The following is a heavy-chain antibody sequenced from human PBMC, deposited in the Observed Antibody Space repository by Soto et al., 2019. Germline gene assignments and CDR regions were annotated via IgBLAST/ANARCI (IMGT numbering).Heavy chain of an antibody. CDR3: ATNYAYYYYYGMDV. CDR1: GGSISSSSYY. Sequence: SDTLSLTCTVSGGSISSSSYYWGWIRQPPGKGLEWIGSIYYSVSTYYNPSLKSRVTISVDTSKNQFSLKLSSVTAADTAVYYCATNYAYYYYYGMDVWGQGTTVTGSS. V-gene: IGHV4-39*01. D-gene: IGHD4-4*01. CDR2: IYYSVST. J-gene: IGHJ6*02.